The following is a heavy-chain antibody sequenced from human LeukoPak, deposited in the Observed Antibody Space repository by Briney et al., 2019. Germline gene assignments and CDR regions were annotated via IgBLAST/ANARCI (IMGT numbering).Heavy chain of an antibody. Sequence: SETLSLTCTVSGGSIGSYYWSWIRQPPGKGLEWIGYIYYSGSTNYNPSLKSRVTISVDTSKNQFSLKLSSVTAADTAVYYCARGSYFSSTSCYSNDAFDIWGEGTMVTVSS. CDR3: ARGSYFSSTSCYSNDAFDI. V-gene: IGHV4-59*01. CDR1: GGSIGSYY. CDR2: IYYSGST. J-gene: IGHJ3*02. D-gene: IGHD2-2*01.